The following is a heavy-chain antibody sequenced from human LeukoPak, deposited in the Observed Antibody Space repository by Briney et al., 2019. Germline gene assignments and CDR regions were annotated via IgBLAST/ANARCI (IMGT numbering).Heavy chain of an antibody. J-gene: IGHJ2*01. CDR3: ARDHSSWLRFGTLYWYFDL. D-gene: IGHD5-12*01. CDR1: GGTFSSYA. CDR2: IIPIFGTA. V-gene: IGHV1-69*05. Sequence: SVKVSRKASGGTFSSYAISWVRQAPGQGLEWMGRIIPIFGTANYAQKFQGRVTITTDESTSTAYMELSSLRSEDTAVYYCARDHSSWLRFGTLYWYFDLWGRGTLVTVSS.